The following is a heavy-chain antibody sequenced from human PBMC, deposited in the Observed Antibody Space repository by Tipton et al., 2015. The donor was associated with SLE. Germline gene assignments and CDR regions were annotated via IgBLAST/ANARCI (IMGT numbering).Heavy chain of an antibody. Sequence: TLSLTCTVSGGSISSHYWSWIRQPPGKGLEWIGYIYYSGSTNYNPSLKSRVTISLDTSKNQFSLNLSSVTAADTAVYYCARDRFDSSGYTLFDSWGQGTLVTVSS. V-gene: IGHV4-59*11. CDR2: IYYSGST. CDR1: GGSISSHY. D-gene: IGHD3-22*01. CDR3: ARDRFDSSGYTLFDS. J-gene: IGHJ4*02.